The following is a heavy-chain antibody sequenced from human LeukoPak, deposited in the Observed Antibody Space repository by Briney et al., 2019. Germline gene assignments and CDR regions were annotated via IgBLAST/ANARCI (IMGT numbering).Heavy chain of an antibody. D-gene: IGHD3-22*01. J-gene: IGHJ4*02. CDR1: GFSVSSYY. CDR3: AKGSYYDSSGSFYFDY. Sequence: GGSLRLSRAASGFSVSSYYMNWVRQAPGKGLEWVSGISGSGDNTYYADSVRGRFTISRDNSKNTLYVQVNSLGTEDTAAYYCAKGSYYDSSGSFYFDYWGQGTLVTVSS. V-gene: IGHV3-23*01. CDR2: ISGSGDNT.